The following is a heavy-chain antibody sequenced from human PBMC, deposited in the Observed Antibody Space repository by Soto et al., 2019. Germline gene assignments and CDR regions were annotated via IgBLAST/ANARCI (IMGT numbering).Heavy chain of an antibody. CDR3: ARSRHGSGSYTHFYYGLDV. V-gene: IGHV3-30-3*01. CDR1: GFTFISYV. D-gene: IGHD3-10*01. Sequence: QVQLVESGGGVVQPGRSLRLSCAASGFTFISYVMHWVRQAPGKGLEWVAVISFDGSTEYYADSVKGRFTISRDNSKNRVYLQMNSLRSEDTAVYYCARSRHGSGSYTHFYYGLDVWGQGTTVTVSS. J-gene: IGHJ6*02. CDR2: ISFDGSTE.